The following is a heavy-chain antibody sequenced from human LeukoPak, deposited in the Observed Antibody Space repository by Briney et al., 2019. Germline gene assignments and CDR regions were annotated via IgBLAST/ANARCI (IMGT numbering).Heavy chain of an antibody. Sequence: PGGSLRLSCAASGFTFSAYSMTWVRQAPGKGLEWVANIKPDGRDKNYVDSVKGRFSIFRDNGENSLFLQMNFLRVDDTALYYCARDWGSSAWGAFDPWGQGTLVTVSS. D-gene: IGHD6-13*01. J-gene: IGHJ5*02. V-gene: IGHV3-7*01. CDR2: IKPDGRDK. CDR1: GFTFSAYS. CDR3: ARDWGSSAWGAFDP.